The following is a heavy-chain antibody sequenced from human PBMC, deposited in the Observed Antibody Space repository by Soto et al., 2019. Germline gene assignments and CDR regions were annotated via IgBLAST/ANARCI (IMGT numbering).Heavy chain of an antibody. CDR3: GSIGPDIVTVWGLHDAFDI. Sequence: PGGSLRLSCAASGFTFSSYAMSWVRQAPGKGLEWVSAISGSGGSTYYADSVKGRFTISRDNSKNTLYLQMNSLRAEDTAVYYCGSIGPDIVTVWGLHDAFDIWGQGTMVTVSS. D-gene: IGHD5-12*01. CDR2: ISGSGGST. J-gene: IGHJ3*02. CDR1: GFTFSSYA. V-gene: IGHV3-23*01.